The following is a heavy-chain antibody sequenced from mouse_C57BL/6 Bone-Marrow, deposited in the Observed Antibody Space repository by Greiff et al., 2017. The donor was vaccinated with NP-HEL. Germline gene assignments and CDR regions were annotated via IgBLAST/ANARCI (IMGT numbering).Heavy chain of an antibody. V-gene: IGHV1-4*01. J-gene: IGHJ2*01. CDR3: AIDGYDYDGY. D-gene: IGHD2-4*01. Sequence: QVQLQQSGAELARPGASVKMSCKASGYTFTSYTMHWVKQRPGQGLEWIGYITPSSGYTKYNQKFKDQTTLTADKYSSTSYMQLSSLTSEDSAVYYCAIDGYDYDGYWGQGTTLTVSS. CDR1: GYTFTSYT. CDR2: ITPSSGYT.